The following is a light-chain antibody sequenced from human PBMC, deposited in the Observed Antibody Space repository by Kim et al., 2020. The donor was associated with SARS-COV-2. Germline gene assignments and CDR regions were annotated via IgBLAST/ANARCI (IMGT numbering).Light chain of an antibody. CDR2: GAS. Sequence: EIVLTQSPGTLSLSPGERATLSCRASQSVTSNYLAWYQQKPGQAPRLLIYGASSRATGIPDRFSGSGSGTDFTLTISRVEPEDFAVYYCQQYGNSPNTFGQGTKLEIK. V-gene: IGKV3-20*01. CDR3: QQYGNSPNT. J-gene: IGKJ2*01. CDR1: QSVTSNY.